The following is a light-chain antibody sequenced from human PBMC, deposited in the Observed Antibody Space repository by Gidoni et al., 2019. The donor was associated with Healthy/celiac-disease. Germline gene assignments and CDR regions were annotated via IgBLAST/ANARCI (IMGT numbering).Light chain of an antibody. V-gene: IGLV2-8*01. J-gene: IGLJ2*01. Sequence: QSALTKPPSASGSPGQSVTISCTGTSSDVGGYNYVSWYQQHPGKAPKLMIDEVSKRPSGVPDRFSGSKSGNTASLTVSGLQAEDEADYYCSSYAGSNTVVFGGGTKLTVL. CDR2: EVS. CDR3: SSYAGSNTVV. CDR1: SSDVGGYNY.